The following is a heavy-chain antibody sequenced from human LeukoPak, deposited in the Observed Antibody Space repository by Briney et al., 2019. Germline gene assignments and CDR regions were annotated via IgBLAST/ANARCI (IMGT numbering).Heavy chain of an antibody. CDR2: INHSGST. CDR1: GGSISSSSYY. Sequence: PSETLSLTCTVSGGSISSSSYYWGWIRQPPGKGLEWIGEINHSGSTNYNPSLKSRVTISVDTSKNQFSLKLSSVTAADTAVYYCARVAYSSGWQGVGYYYYYYMDVWGKGTTVTVSS. J-gene: IGHJ6*03. CDR3: ARVAYSSGWQGVGYYYYYYMDV. D-gene: IGHD6-19*01. V-gene: IGHV4-39*07.